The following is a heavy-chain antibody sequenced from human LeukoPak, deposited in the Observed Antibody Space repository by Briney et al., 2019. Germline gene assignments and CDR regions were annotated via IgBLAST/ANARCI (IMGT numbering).Heavy chain of an antibody. Sequence: GASVKVSCKASGYTFTSYYMHWVRQAPGQGLEWMGWISAYNGHTNYAQSLQGRVTMATDTSTTTAYMELRSLKSDDRAVYYCARVRGLVLYYGLDVWGQGTTVTVSS. D-gene: IGHD6-19*01. CDR3: ARVRGLVLYYGLDV. J-gene: IGHJ6*02. V-gene: IGHV1-18*04. CDR2: ISAYNGHT. CDR1: GYTFTSYY.